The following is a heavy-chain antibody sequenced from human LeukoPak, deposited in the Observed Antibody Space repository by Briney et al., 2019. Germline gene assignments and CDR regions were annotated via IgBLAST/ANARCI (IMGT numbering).Heavy chain of an antibody. CDR3: ASQHYARFDP. CDR1: GSTFGSVW. Sequence: GSLRLSCVASGSTFGSVWMSWVRQAPGKGLEWVGNIQPDGSEQYPVDSLRGRFTISRDNARNSLFLQMNNLRVEDTAVYYCASQHYARFDPWGQGTLVTVSS. J-gene: IGHJ5*02. CDR2: IQPDGSEQ. V-gene: IGHV3-7*01. D-gene: IGHD3-16*01.